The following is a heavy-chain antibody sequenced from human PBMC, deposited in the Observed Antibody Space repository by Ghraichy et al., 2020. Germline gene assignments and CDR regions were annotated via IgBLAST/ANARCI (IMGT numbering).Heavy chain of an antibody. J-gene: IGHJ3*02. D-gene: IGHD1-1*01. CDR1: GYTFTSYG. Sequence: ASVKVSCKASGYTFTSYGISWVRQAPGQGLEWMGWISAYNGNTNYAQKLQGRVTMTTDTSTSTAYMELRSLRSDDTAVYYCARGQLTYNWRSDAFDIWGQGTMVTVSS. V-gene: IGHV1-18*01. CDR3: ARGQLTYNWRSDAFDI. CDR2: ISAYNGNT.